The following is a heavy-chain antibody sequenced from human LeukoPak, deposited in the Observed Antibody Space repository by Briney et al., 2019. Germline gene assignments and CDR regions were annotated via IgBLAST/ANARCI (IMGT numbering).Heavy chain of an antibody. J-gene: IGHJ4*02. CDR3: ARDSYQGELLPAADY. CDR2: IWYDGSNK. D-gene: IGHD1-26*01. Sequence: GRSLRLSCAASGFTFSSYGMHWVRQAPGKGLEWVAVIWYDGSNKYYADSVKGRFTISRDNSKNTLYLQMNSLRAEDTAVYYCARDSYQGELLPAADYWGQGPLVTVSS. CDR1: GFTFSSYG. V-gene: IGHV3-33*01.